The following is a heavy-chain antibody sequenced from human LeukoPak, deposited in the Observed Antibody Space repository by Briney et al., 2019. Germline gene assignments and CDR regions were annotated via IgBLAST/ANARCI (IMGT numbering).Heavy chain of an antibody. J-gene: IGHJ6*03. CDR1: GGTFSSYA. CDR3: ARSYRSYYYYYMDV. Sequence: SVKVSCKASGGTFSSYAISWVRQAPGQGLEWMGGIIPILGTANYAQKFQGRVTITADESTSTAYMELSSLRSEDTAVYYCARSYRSYYYYYMDVWGKGTTVTVSS. V-gene: IGHV1-69*01. D-gene: IGHD1-26*01. CDR2: IIPILGTA.